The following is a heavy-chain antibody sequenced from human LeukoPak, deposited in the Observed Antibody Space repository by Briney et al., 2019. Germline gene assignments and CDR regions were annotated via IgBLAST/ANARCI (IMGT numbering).Heavy chain of an antibody. J-gene: IGHJ4*02. Sequence: GGSLRLSCEASGFTFSSYEMNWVRQAPGKGLEWVSAISGSGGSTYYADSVRGRFTISRDNAKNSLYLQMNSLRVEDTAVYYCARDPRTVRIWGQGTLVTVSS. D-gene: IGHD1-1*01. CDR3: ARDPRTVRI. CDR1: GFTFSSYE. V-gene: IGHV3-48*03. CDR2: ISGSGGST.